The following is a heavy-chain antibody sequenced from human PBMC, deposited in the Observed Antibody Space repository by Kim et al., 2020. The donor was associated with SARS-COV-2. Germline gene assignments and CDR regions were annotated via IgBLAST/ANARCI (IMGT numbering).Heavy chain of an antibody. V-gene: IGHV5-51*01. D-gene: IGHD3-3*01. CDR1: GYSFTSYW. Sequence: GESLKISCKGSGYSFTSYWIGWVRQMPGKGLEWMGIIYPGDSDTRYSPSFQGQVTISADKSISTAYLQWSSLKASDTAMYYCARQGRAFWSGQSNYGMDVWGQGTTVTVSS. J-gene: IGHJ6*02. CDR3: ARQGRAFWSGQSNYGMDV. CDR2: IYPGDSDT.